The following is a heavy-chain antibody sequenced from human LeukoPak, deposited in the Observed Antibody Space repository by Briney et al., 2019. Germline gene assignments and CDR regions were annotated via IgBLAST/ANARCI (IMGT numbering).Heavy chain of an antibody. CDR3: ARGYFDWFPADY. Sequence: PSETLSLTCTVSGGSISTYYWSWIRQPPGKGLECIGYMYYSGSTNYSPSLKSRVTISVDTSKNQFSLKLSSVTAADTAVYYCARGYFDWFPADYWGQGTLVTVSS. CDR2: MYYSGST. CDR1: GGSISTYY. J-gene: IGHJ4*02. V-gene: IGHV4-59*01. D-gene: IGHD3-9*01.